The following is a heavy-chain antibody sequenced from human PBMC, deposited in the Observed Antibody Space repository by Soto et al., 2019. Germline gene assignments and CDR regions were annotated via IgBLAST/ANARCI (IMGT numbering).Heavy chain of an antibody. Sequence: QVQLVQSGAEVKKPGASVKVSCKASGYTFTSYDTNWVRQATGQGLEWMGWMNPNSGNTGYAQKFQGRVTMTRNTSISNAYMELSSLRSEDTAVYYCAADPDIVATEGDYWGQGTLVTVSS. CDR2: MNPNSGNT. V-gene: IGHV1-8*01. J-gene: IGHJ4*02. D-gene: IGHD5-12*01. CDR3: AADPDIVATEGDY. CDR1: GYTFTSYD.